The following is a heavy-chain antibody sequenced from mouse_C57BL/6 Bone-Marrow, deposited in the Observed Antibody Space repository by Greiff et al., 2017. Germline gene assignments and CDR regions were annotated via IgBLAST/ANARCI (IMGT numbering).Heavy chain of an antibody. J-gene: IGHJ4*01. D-gene: IGHD2-12*01. CDR1: GFSFHSDCY. Sequence: EVQRVESGPSLVRPSQTLSLTCTVTGFSFHSDCYWIWIRQFPGNKLEYIGYTFYSGITYYNPSLESRTYITRDTSKNQFSLKLSSVTTEDTATYYCARLPRWDCAMDYWGQGTSVTVSS. CDR3: ARLPRWDCAMDY. CDR2: TFYSGIT. V-gene: IGHV3-3*01.